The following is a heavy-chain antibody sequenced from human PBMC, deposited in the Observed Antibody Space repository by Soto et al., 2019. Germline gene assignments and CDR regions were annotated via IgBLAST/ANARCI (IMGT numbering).Heavy chain of an antibody. CDR2: INPNSGGT. D-gene: IGHD2-21*01. V-gene: IGHV1-2*04. J-gene: IGHJ3*02. Sequence: ASVKVSCKASGYTFTGYYMHWVRQAPGQGLEWMGWINPNSGGTNYAQKFQGWVTMTRDTSISTAYMELSRLRSDDTAVYYCARERGYGDWRAFDIWGQGTMVTVSS. CDR3: ARERGYGDWRAFDI. CDR1: GYTFTGYY.